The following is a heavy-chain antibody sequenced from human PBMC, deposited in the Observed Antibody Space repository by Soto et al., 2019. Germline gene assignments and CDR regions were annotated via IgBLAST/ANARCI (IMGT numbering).Heavy chain of an antibody. CDR2: IYPGDSDT. CDR1: GFSFTANW. D-gene: IGHD3-10*01. V-gene: IGHV5-51*01. J-gene: IGHJ5*02. CDR3: ARVVTMVRGVTLQGFDP. Sequence: GESLKISCKGSGFSFTANWIGWVRRLPGKGPEWMGMIYPGDSDTRYSPSLQGQVTISADKSISTTSLQWSSLKASDSAMYYCARVVTMVRGVTLQGFDPWGQGTLVTVSS.